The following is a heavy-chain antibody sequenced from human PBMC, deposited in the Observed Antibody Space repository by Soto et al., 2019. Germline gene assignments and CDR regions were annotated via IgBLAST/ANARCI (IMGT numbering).Heavy chain of an antibody. J-gene: IGHJ4*02. CDR1: GVSVSTGGYF. Sequence: SETLSLTCTVSGVSVSTGGYFWTWIRQHPGKGLEWIGNIYYSGMTYYNPSLRGRVSISLDPSESQFSLKLNSVTAADTAVYYCARDSSGPGYSYGQFDYWDQGALVTVSS. D-gene: IGHD5-18*01. CDR2: IYYSGMT. CDR3: ARDSSGPGYSYGQFDY. V-gene: IGHV4-31*03.